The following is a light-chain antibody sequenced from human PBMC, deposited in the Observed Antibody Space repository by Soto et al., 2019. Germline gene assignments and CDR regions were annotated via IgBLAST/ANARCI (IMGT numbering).Light chain of an antibody. V-gene: IGLV1-51*01. CDR3: GTCYSSLSALV. Sequence: QSVLTQPPSVSAAPGQKVTISCSGSSSNIGNNYVSWYRQLPGTAPKLLIYDNNKRPSGIPDRFSGSKSGTSATLGITGLQTGDEADYYCGTCYSSLSALVFGGGTKLTVL. CDR2: DNN. CDR1: SSNIGNNY. J-gene: IGLJ2*01.